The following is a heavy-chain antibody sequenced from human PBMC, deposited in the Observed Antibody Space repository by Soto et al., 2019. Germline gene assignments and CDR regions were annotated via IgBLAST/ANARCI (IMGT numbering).Heavy chain of an antibody. CDR3: AKGLDY. Sequence: QVQLVESGGGVVQPGRSLRLSCAASGFTFSSYGMHWVRQAPGKGLEWVAVISYDGSNKYYADSVKGRFTISRDNSKNTLYLQMNSLRAEDKAVYYCAKGLDYWGQGTLVTVSS. J-gene: IGHJ4*02. CDR2: ISYDGSNK. V-gene: IGHV3-30*18. CDR1: GFTFSSYG.